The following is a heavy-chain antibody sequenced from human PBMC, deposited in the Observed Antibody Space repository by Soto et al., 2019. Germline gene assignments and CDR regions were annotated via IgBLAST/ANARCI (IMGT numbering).Heavy chain of an antibody. J-gene: IGHJ4*02. CDR2: IGTAGDT. Sequence: QPGGSLRLACAASGFTFSSYDMHWVRQATGKGREWVSAIGTAGDTYYPGCVKGRFTISRENAKHSLYLQMNSLRAGDTAVYYCARGTPGKYFDYWGQGTLVTVSS. V-gene: IGHV3-13*01. CDR1: GFTFSSYD. CDR3: ARGTPGKYFDY.